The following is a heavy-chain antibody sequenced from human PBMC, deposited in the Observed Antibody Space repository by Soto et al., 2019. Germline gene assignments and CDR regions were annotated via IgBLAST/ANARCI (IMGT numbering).Heavy chain of an antibody. CDR1: GFSFSTYW. CDR2: IKQDGSAT. V-gene: IGHV3-7*04. CDR3: ARARGRGFYGQDDWGLDV. D-gene: IGHD3-10*01. J-gene: IGHJ6*02. Sequence: EVQLVESGGGLVQPGGSLRLSCAASGFSFSTYWMSWVRQAPGTGLEWVANIKQDGSATFYVDSLKGRFTISRDIAQNSLHLQMNSLRAEDAAVYYCARARGRGFYGQDDWGLDVWGQGTTVTVSS.